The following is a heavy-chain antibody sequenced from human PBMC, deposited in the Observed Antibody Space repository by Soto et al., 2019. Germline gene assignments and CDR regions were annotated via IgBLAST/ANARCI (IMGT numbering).Heavy chain of an antibody. Sequence: ASVKVSCKASGYTFTSYYMHWVRQAPGQGLECMRIINPSGGSTSYAQKFQGRVTMTRDTSTSTVYMELSSLRSEDTAVYYCARDHLAIWYDSSGPVVGDDYWGQGTLVTVSS. CDR1: GYTFTSYY. J-gene: IGHJ4*02. V-gene: IGHV1-46*01. CDR2: INPSGGST. D-gene: IGHD3-22*01. CDR3: ARDHLAIWYDSSGPVVGDDY.